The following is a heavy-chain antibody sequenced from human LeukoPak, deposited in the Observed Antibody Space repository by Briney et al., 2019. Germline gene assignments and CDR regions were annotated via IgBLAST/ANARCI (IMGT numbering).Heavy chain of an antibody. Sequence: GGSLRLSCAASGFSFDDYDMSWVRQAPGKGLEWVSGINWNGGSTGYADSVKGRFTISRDNAKNSLYLQMSGLRAEDTALYYCAREEGGYFDYWGQGTLVTVSS. D-gene: IGHD3-16*01. V-gene: IGHV3-20*04. CDR3: AREEGGYFDY. CDR2: INWNGGST. J-gene: IGHJ4*02. CDR1: GFSFDDYD.